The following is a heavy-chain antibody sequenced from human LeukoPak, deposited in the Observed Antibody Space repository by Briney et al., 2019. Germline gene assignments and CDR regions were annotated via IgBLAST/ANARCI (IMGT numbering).Heavy chain of an antibody. V-gene: IGHV3-7*01. J-gene: IGHJ4*02. CDR1: GFAFTSYW. Sequence: QAGGSLRLPCAASGFAFTSYWMSWVRQAPGKGLEWVANIKQDGSEKYYVDSVKGRFTISRDNAKNSLYLQMNSLSAEDTAVYYCATSRSFDYWGQGTLVTVSS. CDR3: ATSRSFDY. CDR2: IKQDGSEK.